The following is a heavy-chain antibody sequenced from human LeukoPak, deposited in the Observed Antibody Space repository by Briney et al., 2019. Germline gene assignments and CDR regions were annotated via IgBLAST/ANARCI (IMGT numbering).Heavy chain of an antibody. Sequence: GGSLTCTCAASGFTFDDYGMSWVRHAQGKGLEWVFGINWSGGNTGYAVYVKGRFTTSRDNAKNSQYLQMNSLRAEDTAVYYCSGDPRNLDYWGQGTLVTVSS. CDR1: GFTFDDYG. V-gene: IGHV3-20*04. D-gene: IGHD1-14*01. CDR2: INWSGGNT. J-gene: IGHJ4*02. CDR3: SGDPRNLDY.